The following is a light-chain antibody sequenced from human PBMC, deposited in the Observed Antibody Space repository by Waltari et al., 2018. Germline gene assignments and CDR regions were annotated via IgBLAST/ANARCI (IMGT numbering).Light chain of an antibody. V-gene: IGKV3-11*01. Sequence: EIVLTQSPATLSLSPGEGANLSCRASQSVSNYLAWYQQKPGQAPRLLIYGTYNRATGIPARFSGSGSGTDFTLTISSLEPEDFAVYYCQQRASWPNTFGQGTKLEIK. CDR1: QSVSNY. CDR2: GTY. CDR3: QQRASWPNT. J-gene: IGKJ2*01.